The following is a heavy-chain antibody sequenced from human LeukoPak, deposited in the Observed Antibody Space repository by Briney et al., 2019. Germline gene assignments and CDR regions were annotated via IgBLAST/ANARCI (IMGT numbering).Heavy chain of an antibody. CDR2: ISSGGGFT. V-gene: IGHV3-23*01. D-gene: IGHD3-10*01. CDR1: GFTFSTYD. Sequence: GGSLRLSCAASGFTFSTYDMSWVRQAPGKGLEWVSTISSGGGFTYYSDSVKGRFTITRDSPKNTLCLQMNSLRAEDTAVYYCAKTLMVRVVRSDYWGQGTLVTVSS. CDR3: AKTLMVRVVRSDY. J-gene: IGHJ4*02.